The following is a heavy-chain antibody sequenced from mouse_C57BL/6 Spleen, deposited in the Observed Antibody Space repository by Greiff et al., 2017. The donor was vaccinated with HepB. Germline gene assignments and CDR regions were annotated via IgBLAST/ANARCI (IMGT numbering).Heavy chain of an antibody. V-gene: IGHV5-16*01. J-gene: IGHJ3*01. CDR2: INYDGSST. D-gene: IGHD4-1*01. CDR1: GFTFSDYY. Sequence: EVMLVESEGRLVQPGSSMKLSCTASGFTFSDYYMAWVRQVPEKGLEWVANINYDGSSTYYLDSLKSRFIISRDNSKNILYLQMSSLKSEDTATYYCARDRLGGFAYWGQGTLVTVSA. CDR3: ARDRLGGFAY.